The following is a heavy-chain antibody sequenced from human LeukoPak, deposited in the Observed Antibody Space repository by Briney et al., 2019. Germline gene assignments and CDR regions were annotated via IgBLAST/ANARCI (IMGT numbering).Heavy chain of an antibody. Sequence: GGSLRLSCAASGFTFSSYAMHWVRQAPGKGLEWVAVISYDGSNKYYADSVKGRFTISRDNSKNTLYLQMNSLRAEDTAVYYCAKDDKYYYDSSGYQGGVDYWGQGTLVTVSS. CDR2: ISYDGSNK. V-gene: IGHV3-30*04. D-gene: IGHD3-22*01. J-gene: IGHJ4*02. CDR1: GFTFSSYA. CDR3: AKDDKYYYDSSGYQGGVDY.